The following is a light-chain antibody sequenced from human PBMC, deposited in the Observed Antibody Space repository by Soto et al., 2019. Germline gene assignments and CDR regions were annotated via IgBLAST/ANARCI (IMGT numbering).Light chain of an antibody. J-gene: IGKJ2*01. Sequence: DIRMTQSPSSLSASVGDRVTITCRPSQSISSHLNWFQQKPGEAPTLLIYAASYLQSGVPSRFSGSGSGTDFTLTISSVQPEDFATYYCQQSDTTPYTFGQGTKVDIK. V-gene: IGKV1-39*01. CDR3: QQSDTTPYT. CDR2: AAS. CDR1: QSISSH.